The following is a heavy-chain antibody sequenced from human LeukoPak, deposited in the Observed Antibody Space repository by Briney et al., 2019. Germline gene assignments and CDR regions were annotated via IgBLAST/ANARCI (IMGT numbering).Heavy chain of an antibody. Sequence: GGSLRLSCAASGFTFSSYGMHWVRQAPGKGLEWVAFIRYDGSNKYYADSVKGRFTISRDNSKNTLYLQMNSLRAEDTAVYYCARSAGYSSGWYDYWGQGTLVTVSS. CDR3: ARSAGYSSGWYDY. CDR1: GFTFSSYG. CDR2: IRYDGSNK. J-gene: IGHJ4*02. V-gene: IGHV3-30*02. D-gene: IGHD6-19*01.